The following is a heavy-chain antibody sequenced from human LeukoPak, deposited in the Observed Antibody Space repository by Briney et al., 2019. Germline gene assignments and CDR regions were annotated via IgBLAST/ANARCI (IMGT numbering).Heavy chain of an antibody. CDR3: ARAADYGRVFDY. V-gene: IGHV3-66*01. CDR1: GFTVSSNY. J-gene: IGHJ4*02. CDR2: IYSGGST. Sequence: GGSLRLSCAASGFTVSSNYMSWVRQAPGKGLEWVSVIYSGGSTYYADSVKGRFTISRDNSKNTLYLQMNSLRAEDTAVYYCARAADYGRVFDYWGQGTLVTVSS. D-gene: IGHD4-17*01.